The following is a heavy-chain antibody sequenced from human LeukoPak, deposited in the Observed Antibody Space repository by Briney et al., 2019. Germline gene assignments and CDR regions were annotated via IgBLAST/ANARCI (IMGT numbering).Heavy chain of an antibody. CDR1: GYTFSDYY. Sequence: ASVKVSCKPSGYTFSDYYIHWVRQAPGQGLEWMGWINPNSGGTNFAQKFRGRVTLTRDTSISTAYMELSRLRYDDTAMYYCAREAICSSITCYFDYWGQGTLVTVSS. D-gene: IGHD2-2*01. CDR2: INPNSGGT. CDR3: AREAICSSITCYFDY. V-gene: IGHV1-2*02. J-gene: IGHJ4*02.